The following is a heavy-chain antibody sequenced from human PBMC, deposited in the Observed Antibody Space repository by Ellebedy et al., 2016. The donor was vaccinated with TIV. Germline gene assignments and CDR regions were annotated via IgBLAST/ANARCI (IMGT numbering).Heavy chain of an antibody. J-gene: IGHJ4*02. CDR1: GFTFSSCD. Sequence: GESLKISCAASGFTFSSCDMHWVRQAPGKGLEWISSISSTGYYIYYADSVKGRFTISRDDAKNSLFLQMNSLRAEDTAVYYCTTRRTTTNEDWGQGTLVIVSS. CDR3: TTRRTTTNED. V-gene: IGHV3-21*04. D-gene: IGHD2-8*01. CDR2: ISSTGYYI.